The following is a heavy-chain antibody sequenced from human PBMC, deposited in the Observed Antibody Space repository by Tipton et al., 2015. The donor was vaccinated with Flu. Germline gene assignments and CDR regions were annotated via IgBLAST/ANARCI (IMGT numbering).Heavy chain of an antibody. CDR1: GFTVSSKY. V-gene: IGHV3-66*02. J-gene: IGHJ3*02. CDR3: ATLGNSDTDGFDI. Sequence: VQLVQSGGGLVQPGGSLRLSCAASGFTVSSKYMGWVRQAPGKGLQWVSVIYRGSTTYVADSVKGRCTISRDNSKNTLYLQWNSLTTEDTAVYYCATLGNSDTDGFDIWGQGTMVTIPS. D-gene: IGHD1-26*01. CDR2: IYRGSTT.